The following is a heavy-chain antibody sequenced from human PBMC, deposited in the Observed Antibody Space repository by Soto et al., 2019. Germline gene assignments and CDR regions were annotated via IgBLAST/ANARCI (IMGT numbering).Heavy chain of an antibody. Sequence: PGGSLRLSCAASGFTFSSYAMNWVRQAPGKGLEWVSTISSGGSSYYAVSVKGRFSISRDNSKNTLFLQMNSLRAEDTAVYYCARAIAGDFFDYWGQGTLATVSS. CDR1: GFTFSSYA. CDR2: ISSGGSS. D-gene: IGHD6-13*01. V-gene: IGHV3-23*01. CDR3: ARAIAGDFFDY. J-gene: IGHJ4*02.